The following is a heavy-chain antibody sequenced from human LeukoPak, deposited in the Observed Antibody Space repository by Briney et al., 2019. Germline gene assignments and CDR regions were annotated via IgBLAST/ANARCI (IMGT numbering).Heavy chain of an antibody. D-gene: IGHD6-6*01. CDR2: IYHSGTT. V-gene: IGHV4-30-2*01. Sequence: PQTLSLTCAVSGGSMSSGGYSWSWIRQPPGKGLEFIGYIYHSGTTYYDPSLKSRLTISVDRSENQLSLKLTSVTAADTAVYYCAKMSSSSNWFDPWGQGILVTVSS. J-gene: IGHJ5*02. CDR3: AKMSSSSNWFDP. CDR1: GGSMSSGGYS.